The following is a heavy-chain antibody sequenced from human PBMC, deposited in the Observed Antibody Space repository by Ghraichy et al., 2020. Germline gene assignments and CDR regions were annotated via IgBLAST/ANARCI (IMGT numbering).Heavy chain of an antibody. Sequence: GGSLRLSCVASGITFSNYAMSWVRQAPGKGLEWVSGISGSGDSTYYADSVKGRFSISRDNSKNTLFLQMNSLRAEDTAVYYCAKDNYMVREIIMLSYGLDVWGQGTTVTVSS. CDR2: ISGSGDST. D-gene: IGHD3-10*01. CDR1: GITFSNYA. J-gene: IGHJ6*02. CDR3: AKDNYMVREIIMLSYGLDV. V-gene: IGHV3-23*01.